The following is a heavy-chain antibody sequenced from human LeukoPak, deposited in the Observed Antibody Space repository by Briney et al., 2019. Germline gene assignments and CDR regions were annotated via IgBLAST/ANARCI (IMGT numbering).Heavy chain of an antibody. CDR3: ARDHLADYSSYMDV. V-gene: IGHV4-61*02. Sequence: SQTLSLTCTVSGGSISSGSYYWSWIRQPAGKGLEWIGRIYTSGSTNYNPSLKSRVTISVDTSKNQFSLKLSSVTAADTAVYYCARDHLADYSSYMDVWGKGTTVTVSS. CDR2: IYTSGST. D-gene: IGHD6-6*01. CDR1: GGSISSGSYY. J-gene: IGHJ6*04.